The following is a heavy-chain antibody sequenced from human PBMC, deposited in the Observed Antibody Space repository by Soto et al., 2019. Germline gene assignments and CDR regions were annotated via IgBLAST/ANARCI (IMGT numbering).Heavy chain of an antibody. CDR2: INHSGST. V-gene: IGHV4-34*01. D-gene: IGHD1-7*01. Sequence: PSETLSLTCAVYGGSLSGYFWSWVRQPPGKGLEWIGEINHSGSTNYNPSLKSRVTITVDTSKHQFSLKLSSVTAADTAVYYCARQKTGTFGADYWGQGTLVTVSS. CDR3: ARQKTGTFGADY. J-gene: IGHJ4*02. CDR1: GGSLSGYF.